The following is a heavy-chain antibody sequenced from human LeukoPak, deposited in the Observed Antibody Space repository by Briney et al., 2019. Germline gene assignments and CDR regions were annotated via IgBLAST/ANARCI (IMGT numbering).Heavy chain of an antibody. Sequence: ASVKVSCKASGYTFTSYDINWVRQATGQGLEWMGWMNPNSGNTGYAQKFQGRVTMTRNTSISTAYMELSSLRSEDTAVYYRARGRRIAARIWFDPWGQGTLVTVSS. V-gene: IGHV1-8*01. CDR3: ARGRRIAARIWFDP. D-gene: IGHD6-6*01. CDR2: MNPNSGNT. J-gene: IGHJ5*02. CDR1: GYTFTSYD.